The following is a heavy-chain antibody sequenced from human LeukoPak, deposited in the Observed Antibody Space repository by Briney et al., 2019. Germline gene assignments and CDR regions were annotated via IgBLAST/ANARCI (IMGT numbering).Heavy chain of an antibody. Sequence: PGGSLRLSCAASGFTLSGSAMHWVRQASGKGLEWVGRIRSKANGYATAYAASVKGRFTISRDDSKNTAYLQMNSLKTEDTAVYYCTRPVAAAGTTYDYWGQGTLVTVSS. CDR1: GFTLSGSA. V-gene: IGHV3-73*01. D-gene: IGHD6-13*01. CDR2: IRSKANGYAT. CDR3: TRPVAAAGTTYDY. J-gene: IGHJ4*02.